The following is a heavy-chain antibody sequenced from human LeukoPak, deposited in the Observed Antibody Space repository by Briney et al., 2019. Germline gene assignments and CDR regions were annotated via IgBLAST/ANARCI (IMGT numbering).Heavy chain of an antibody. D-gene: IGHD1-14*01. CDR1: GYTFTGYY. V-gene: IGHV1-2*02. CDR3: ARLGNNVHDAFDI. J-gene: IGHJ3*02. CDR2: INPNSGGT. Sequence: ASVKVSCKASGYTFTGYYMHWVRQAPGQGLEWMGWINPNSGGTNYAQKFQGRVTMTRDTSISTAYMELGRLRSDDTAVYYCARLGNNVHDAFDIWGQGTMVTVSS.